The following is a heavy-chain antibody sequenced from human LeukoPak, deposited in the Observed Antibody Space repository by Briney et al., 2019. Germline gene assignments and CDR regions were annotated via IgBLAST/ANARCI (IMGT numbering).Heavy chain of an antibody. Sequence: GGSLRLSCAASGFSLSGYNMNWVRQAPGKGLEWGSYISSSSSTLHYADSVRGRFTISRDNAKDSLYLQMNSLRAEDTAVYYCARGLPIYSSGWYFDFWGQGTLVTVSS. CDR3: ARGLPIYSSGWYFDF. CDR1: GFSLSGYN. J-gene: IGHJ4*02. CDR2: ISSSSSTL. D-gene: IGHD6-19*01. V-gene: IGHV3-48*04.